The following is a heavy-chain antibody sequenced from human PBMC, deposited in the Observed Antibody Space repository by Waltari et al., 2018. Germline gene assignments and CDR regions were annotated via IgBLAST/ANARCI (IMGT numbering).Heavy chain of an antibody. J-gene: IGHJ3*02. Sequence: QVQLVQSGAEVKKPGSSVKVSCKASGGTFSSYTISWVRQAPGQGLEWMGRIIPSLGIANYAQKFQGRVTITADKSTSTAYMELSSLRSEDTAVYYCASPFYSGSYSIPFDIWGQGTMVTVSS. CDR2: IIPSLGIA. CDR3: ASPFYSGSYSIPFDI. D-gene: IGHD1-26*01. V-gene: IGHV1-69*02. CDR1: GGTFSSYT.